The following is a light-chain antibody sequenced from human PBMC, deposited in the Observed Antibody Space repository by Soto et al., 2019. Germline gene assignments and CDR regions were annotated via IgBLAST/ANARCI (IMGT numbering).Light chain of an antibody. CDR1: QSVSSN. J-gene: IGKJ1*01. Sequence: EMVMPRPPATLSVSLGETATLSCRVSQSVSSNLAWYQQKPGQAPRLLIYGASTRATGIPARFSVSRSGTEFTRTISSLQSEWVAIDYCLEYGSWPPWALGQGTKVDI. CDR2: GAS. CDR3: LEYGSWPPWA. V-gene: IGKV3-15*01.